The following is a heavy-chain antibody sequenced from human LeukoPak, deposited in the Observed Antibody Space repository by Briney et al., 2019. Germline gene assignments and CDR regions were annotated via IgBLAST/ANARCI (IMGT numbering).Heavy chain of an antibody. CDR2: IHTSGST. V-gene: IGHV4-4*09. D-gene: IGHD3-16*01. Sequence: SETLSLTCTVSGGSISGVYWNWIRQPPRKGLEWVGYIHTSGSTSFNPSLRSRLSFSIDTSKNQVSLRLSSVTATDTAVYYCTRRRGGWGEGEFDFWGQGIPVTVST. CDR3: TRRRGGWGEGEFDF. J-gene: IGHJ4*02. CDR1: GGSISGVY.